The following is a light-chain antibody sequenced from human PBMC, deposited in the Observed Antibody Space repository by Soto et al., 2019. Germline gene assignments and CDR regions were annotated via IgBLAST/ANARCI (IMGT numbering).Light chain of an antibody. Sequence: QSALTQPASVSGSPGQSITISCTGTSSDVGSYNLVSWYQQHPGKAPKLMIYEGSKRPSGVSNRFSGSKSGNTASLTISGLRAEDEADYYCCSYAGSSTVVFRGGTKLTVL. V-gene: IGLV2-23*01. CDR1: SSDVGSYNL. J-gene: IGLJ2*01. CDR3: CSYAGSSTVV. CDR2: EGS.